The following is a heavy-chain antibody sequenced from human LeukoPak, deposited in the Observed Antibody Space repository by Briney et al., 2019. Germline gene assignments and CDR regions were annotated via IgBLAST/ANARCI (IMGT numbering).Heavy chain of an antibody. CDR2: ISSSGSTI. D-gene: IGHD3-9*01. V-gene: IGHV3-48*03. CDR3: AIESGYPVDAFDI. CDR1: GFTFSSYE. Sequence: GGSLRLSCAASGFTFSSYEMHWVRQAPGKGLEWVSYISSSGSTIYYADSVKGRFTISRDKAKNSLYLQMNSLRAEDTAVYYCAIESGYPVDAFDIWGQGTMFTVSS. J-gene: IGHJ3*02.